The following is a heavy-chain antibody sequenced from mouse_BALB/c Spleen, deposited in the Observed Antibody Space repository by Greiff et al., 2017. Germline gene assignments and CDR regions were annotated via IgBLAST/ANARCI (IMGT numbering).Heavy chain of an antibody. D-gene: IGHD3-1*01. CDR2: ISDGGSYT. CDR3: ARDRGLSYAMDY. Sequence: EVKLEESGGGLVKPGGSLKLSCAASGFTFSDYYMYWVRQTPEKRLEWVATISDGGSYTYYPDSVKGRFTISRDNAKNNLYLQMSSLKSEDTAMYYCARDRGLSYAMDYWGQGTSVTVSS. V-gene: IGHV5-4*02. J-gene: IGHJ4*01. CDR1: GFTFSDYY.